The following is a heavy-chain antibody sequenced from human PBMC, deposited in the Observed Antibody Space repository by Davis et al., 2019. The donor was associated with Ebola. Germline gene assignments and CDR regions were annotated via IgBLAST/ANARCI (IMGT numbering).Heavy chain of an antibody. CDR3: ARDYSYDSSGYYDY. D-gene: IGHD3-22*01. CDR2: IYYSGST. J-gene: IGHJ4*02. CDR1: GASISSYY. Sequence: SETLSLTCTVSGASISSYYWSWIRQPPGKGLEWIGYIYYSGSTNYNPSLKSRVTISVDTSKNQFSLKLSSVTAADTAVYYCARDYSYDSSGYYDYWGQGTLVTVSS. V-gene: IGHV4-59*01.